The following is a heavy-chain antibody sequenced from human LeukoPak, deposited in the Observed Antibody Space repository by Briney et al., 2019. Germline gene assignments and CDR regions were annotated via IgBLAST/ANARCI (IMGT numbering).Heavy chain of an antibody. D-gene: IGHD3-10*01. CDR3: ARGGESRGRNWWFGELRPDAFDL. Sequence: PGGSLRLSCAASGFTFSSYWMSWVRQAPGKGLERVANIKQDGSEKYYVDSVKGRFTISRDNAKNSLCLQMNSLRAEDTAVYYCARGGESRGRNWWFGELRPDAFDLWGQGTMVTVSS. V-gene: IGHV3-7*01. J-gene: IGHJ3*01. CDR1: GFTFSSYW. CDR2: IKQDGSEK.